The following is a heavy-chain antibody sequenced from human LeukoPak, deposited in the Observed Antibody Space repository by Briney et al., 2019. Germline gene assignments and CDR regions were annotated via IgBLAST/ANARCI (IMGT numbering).Heavy chain of an antibody. V-gene: IGHV3-20*04. J-gene: IGHJ4*02. D-gene: IGHD3-22*01. CDR1: GFTFDDYG. CDR2: INWNGGST. Sequence: GGSLRLSCAASGFTFDDYGMSWVRQAPGKGLEWVSGINWNGGSTGYADSMKGRFTISRDNAKNSLYLQMNSLRAEDTALHYCARGGYYYDSSGYYPLDYWGQGTLVTVSS. CDR3: ARGGYYYDSSGYYPLDY.